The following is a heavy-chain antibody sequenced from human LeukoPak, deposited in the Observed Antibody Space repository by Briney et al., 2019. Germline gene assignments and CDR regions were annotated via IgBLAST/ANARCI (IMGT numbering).Heavy chain of an antibody. CDR3: ARDWNGSGSPNDF. D-gene: IGHD3-10*01. CDR2: IKTDGSEK. J-gene: IGHJ4*02. CDR1: GFTFSTYW. V-gene: IGHV3-7*01. Sequence: PGGSLRLSCAVSGFTFSTYWMSWVRQAPGKGLEWVANIKTDGSEKYYVDSVKGRCTISRDNAKNSLYLQMTSLRAEDTAVYYCARDWNGSGSPNDFWGQGTLVTVSS.